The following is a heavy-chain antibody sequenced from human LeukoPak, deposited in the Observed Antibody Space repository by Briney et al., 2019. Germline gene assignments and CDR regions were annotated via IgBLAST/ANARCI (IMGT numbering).Heavy chain of an antibody. CDR2: IKFDGSQK. Sequence: GGSLRLSCAPSGFTFSSFDVHWVRQRPDKGLEWVAFIKFDGSQKYYADSVRGRFTVSRYNSRNMLYLQLDSLRDDDTAVYYCARRLHDSGSYSADYWGQGTLVTVSS. CDR1: GFTFSSFD. CDR3: ARRLHDSGSYSADY. D-gene: IGHD3-10*01. J-gene: IGHJ4*02. V-gene: IGHV3-30*02.